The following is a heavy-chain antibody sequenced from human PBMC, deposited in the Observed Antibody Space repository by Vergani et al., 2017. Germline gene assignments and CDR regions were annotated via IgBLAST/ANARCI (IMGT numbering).Heavy chain of an antibody. CDR1: GGSFSGYY. CDR3: ARGPYYDFWSGYYRAFDI. V-gene: IGHV4-34*01. J-gene: IGHJ3*02. D-gene: IGHD3-3*01. Sequence: QVQLQQWGAGLLKPSETLSLTCAVYGGSFSGYYWSWIRQPPGKGLEWLGEINHSGSTNYNPALKSRVTISVDTSKNPFSLKLSSVTAAETAVYYCARGPYYDFWSGYYRAFDIWGQGTMVTVSS. CDR2: INHSGST.